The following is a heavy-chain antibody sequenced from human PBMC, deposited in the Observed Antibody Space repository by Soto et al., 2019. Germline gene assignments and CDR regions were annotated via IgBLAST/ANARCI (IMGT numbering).Heavy chain of an antibody. D-gene: IGHD4-17*01. CDR1: GFTFSSYD. Sequence: EVQLLESGGGLVQPGGSLGLSCAASGFTFSSYDMSWVRQAPGKGLEYVSSISVTGSGTYYADSVKGRFTISRDNSKNTLYLQMNSLRVEDTAVYYCARPTTTNSGDYWGQGTLVTVSS. CDR3: ARPTTTNSGDY. J-gene: IGHJ4*02. V-gene: IGHV3-23*01. CDR2: ISVTGSGT.